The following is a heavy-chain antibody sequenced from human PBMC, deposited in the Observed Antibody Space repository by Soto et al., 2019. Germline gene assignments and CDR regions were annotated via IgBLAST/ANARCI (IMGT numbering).Heavy chain of an antibody. D-gene: IGHD3-9*01. CDR3: ASSVHNDMAHYFDY. J-gene: IGHJ4*02. CDR2: IYHSGST. CDR1: GGSISSINW. V-gene: IGHV4-4*02. Sequence: NPSETLSLTCAVSGGSISSINWWSWVRQPPAKGLEWIGEIYHSGSTNYNPSLKSRVTISVDKSKNQFSLKLSSVTAADTAVYYCASSVHNDMAHYFDYWGQGTMVTVSS.